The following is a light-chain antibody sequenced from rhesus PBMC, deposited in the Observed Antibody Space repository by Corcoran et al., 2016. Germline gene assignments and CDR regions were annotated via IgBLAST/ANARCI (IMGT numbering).Light chain of an antibody. Sequence: EIVMTQSPATLSWSLGERATLSCRASQSVSSYVAWYQLNPEQAPRLLINGVSSRATDIPARFSGSGSGTDFTLIISSLEPEDVGVYCCQQYNNWNSFGQGTKVEIK. V-gene: IGKV3S9*01. CDR2: GVS. CDR1: QSVSSY. CDR3: QQYNNWNS. J-gene: IGKJ2*01.